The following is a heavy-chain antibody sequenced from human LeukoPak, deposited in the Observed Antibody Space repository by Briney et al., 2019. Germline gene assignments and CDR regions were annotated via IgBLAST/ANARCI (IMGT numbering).Heavy chain of an antibody. D-gene: IGHD3-22*01. Sequence: PSETLPLTCSVSGGSISLSYYYWGWIRQPPGKALEWIGSVYYSGTTSYNPSLKSRVTISVDMSKNHFSLRLSSVTAADTAVYYCARVTGYMIEDYFDYWGQGTLVTVSS. J-gene: IGHJ4*02. CDR3: ARVTGYMIEDYFDY. CDR2: VYYSGTT. V-gene: IGHV4-39*07. CDR1: GGSISLSYYY.